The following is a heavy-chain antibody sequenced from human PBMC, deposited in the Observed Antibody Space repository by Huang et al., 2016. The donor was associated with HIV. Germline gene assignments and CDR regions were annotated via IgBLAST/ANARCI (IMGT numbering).Heavy chain of an antibody. V-gene: IGHV1-24*01. D-gene: IGHD2-21*02. CDR2: FDPENYET. J-gene: IGHJ4*02. Sequence: QVQLVQSGAEVRKSGASVRVSCKVSGEFLSELSMQWVRQAPGRGLEWMGGFDPENYETSYAQKFQGRVTMTEDTSTDTAHMELSSLRSEDTAVYYCVVVVVTVPYWGQGTLVTVSS. CDR1: GEFLSELS. CDR3: VVVVVTVPY.